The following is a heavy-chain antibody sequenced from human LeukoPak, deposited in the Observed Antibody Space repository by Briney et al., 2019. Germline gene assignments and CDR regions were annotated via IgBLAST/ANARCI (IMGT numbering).Heavy chain of an antibody. Sequence: PGGSLTLSCLASGFPFEYFAMHGVPQAPGQALEWVAVIPFDASRSGSAESVQGRFTISRDNSKNTLYLQMNSLIDEDTAVYFCGRANLPGGAHCRGGNCDELDFWGRGTLVTVSS. D-gene: IGHD2-15*01. CDR2: IPFDASRS. J-gene: IGHJ4*02. CDR1: GFPFEYFA. CDR3: GRANLPGGAHCRGGNCDELDF. V-gene: IGHV3-30*04.